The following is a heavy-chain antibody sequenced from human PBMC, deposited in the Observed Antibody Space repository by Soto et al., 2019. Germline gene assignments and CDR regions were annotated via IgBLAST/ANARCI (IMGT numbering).Heavy chain of an antibody. J-gene: IGHJ6*02. D-gene: IGHD2-15*01. V-gene: IGHV4-39*01. Sequence: SETLSLTCTVSGGSISSSSYYWGWIRQPPGKGLEWIGSIYYSGSTYYNQSLKSRVTISVDTSKNQFSLKLSSVTAADTAVYYCARQVARFPYYYYGMDVWGQGTTVTVSS. CDR2: IYYSGST. CDR3: ARQVARFPYYYYGMDV. CDR1: GGSISSSSYY.